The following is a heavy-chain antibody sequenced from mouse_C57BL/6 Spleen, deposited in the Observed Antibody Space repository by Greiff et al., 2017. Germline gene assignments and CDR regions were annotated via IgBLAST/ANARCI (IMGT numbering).Heavy chain of an antibody. V-gene: IGHV1-20*01. CDR2: INPYNGDT. J-gene: IGHJ4*01. D-gene: IGHD2-4*01. Sequence: DVQLQESGPELVKPGDSVKISCKASGYSFTGYFMNWVLQSHGKSLEWIGRINPYNGDTFYNQKFKGKATLTVDKSSSTAHMELRSLTSEDSAVYYCARNGIYYDYDYYAMDYWGQGTSVTVSS. CDR1: GYSFTGYF. CDR3: ARNGIYYDYDYYAMDY.